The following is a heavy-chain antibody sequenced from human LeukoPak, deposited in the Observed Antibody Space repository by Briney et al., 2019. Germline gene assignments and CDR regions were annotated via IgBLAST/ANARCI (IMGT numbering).Heavy chain of an antibody. CDR3: ARHGPLDDILTGYYQRYYFDY. D-gene: IGHD3-9*01. CDR2: IYYSGST. J-gene: IGHJ4*02. V-gene: IGHV4-59*08. Sequence: SETLSLTCTVSGGSISSYYWSWIRQPPGKGLEWIGYIYYSGSTNYNPSLKSRVTMSVDTSKNQFSLKLSSVTAADTAVYYCARHGPLDDILTGYYQRYYFDYWGQGTLVTVSS. CDR1: GGSISSYY.